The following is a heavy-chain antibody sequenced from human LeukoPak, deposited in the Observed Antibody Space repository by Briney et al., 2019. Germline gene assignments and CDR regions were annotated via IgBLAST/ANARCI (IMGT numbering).Heavy chain of an antibody. V-gene: IGHV1-69*13. CDR3: ARYQLLPSATPYYYYYGMDV. CDR1: GYTFTSYD. Sequence: SVKVSCKASGYTFTSYDINWVRQATGQGLEWMGGIIPIFGTANYAQKFQGRVTITADESTSTAYMELSSLRSEDTAVYYCARYQLLPSATPYYYYYGMDVWGKGTTVTVSS. CDR2: IIPIFGTA. D-gene: IGHD2-2*01. J-gene: IGHJ6*04.